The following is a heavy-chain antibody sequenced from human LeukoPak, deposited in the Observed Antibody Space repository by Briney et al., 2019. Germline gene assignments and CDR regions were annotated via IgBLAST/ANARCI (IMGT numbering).Heavy chain of an antibody. Sequence: SGTLSLTCTVSGGSISSSSYYWGWIRQPPGKGLEWIGSIYYSGSTYYNPSLKSRVTISVDTSKNQFSLKLSSVTAADTAVYYCARGYGRWPTFDAFDIWGQGTMVTVSS. CDR3: ARGYGRWPTFDAFDI. CDR2: IYYSGST. J-gene: IGHJ3*02. CDR1: GGSISSSSYY. D-gene: IGHD5-24*01. V-gene: IGHV4-39*07.